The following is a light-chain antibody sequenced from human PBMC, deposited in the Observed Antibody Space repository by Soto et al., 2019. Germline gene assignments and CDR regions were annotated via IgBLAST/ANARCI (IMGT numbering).Light chain of an antibody. V-gene: IGLV2-11*01. CDR2: DVS. CDR3: CSYAGSYSYV. Sequence: QSVLTQPHSVSGSPGQSVTISCTGTSSDVGGYNYVSWYQEQPGKAPKLMIYDVSKRPSGVPDRFSGSKSGNTASLTISGLQAEDEADYYCCSYAGSYSYVFGTGTKATVL. J-gene: IGLJ1*01. CDR1: SSDVGGYNY.